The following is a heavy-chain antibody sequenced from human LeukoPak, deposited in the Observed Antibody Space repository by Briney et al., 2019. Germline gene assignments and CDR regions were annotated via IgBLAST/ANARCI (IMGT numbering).Heavy chain of an antibody. Sequence: GASVKVSCKASGGTFSSYAISWVRQAPGQGLEWMGRIIPILGIANYAQKFQGRVTITADKSTSTAYMELSSLRSEDTAVYYCATGGGSSDYYFDYWGQGTLVTVSS. V-gene: IGHV1-69*04. CDR2: IIPILGIA. D-gene: IGHD1-26*01. CDR1: GGTFSSYA. J-gene: IGHJ4*02. CDR3: ATGGGSSDYYFDY.